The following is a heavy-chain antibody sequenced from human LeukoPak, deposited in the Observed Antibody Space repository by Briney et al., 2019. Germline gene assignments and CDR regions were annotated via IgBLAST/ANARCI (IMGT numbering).Heavy chain of an antibody. CDR3: AKDQFQVVGFVFDF. J-gene: IGHJ3*01. CDR2: IRSKANSYAT. Sequence: PGGSLRLSCAASGFTFSGSAMHWVRQASGKGLEWVGRIRSKANSYATAYAASVKGRFTISRDDSKNTAYLQMNSLRAEDTAVYYCAKDQFQVVGFVFDFWGQGTMITVSS. CDR1: GFTFSGSA. D-gene: IGHD3-22*01. V-gene: IGHV3-73*01.